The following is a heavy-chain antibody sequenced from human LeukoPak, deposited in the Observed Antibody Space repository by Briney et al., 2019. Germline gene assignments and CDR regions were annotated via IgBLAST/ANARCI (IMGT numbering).Heavy chain of an antibody. V-gene: IGHV4-59*01. D-gene: IGHD3-10*01. Sequence: PSETLPLTCTVSGGSIGSTYWSWTRQPPGKGLEWIGYIYYSGSTNYNPSLKSRVTISVDTSKNQFSLKLSSVTAADTAVYYCARGAPRVLDYWGQGTLVTVSS. CDR2: IYYSGST. J-gene: IGHJ4*02. CDR3: ARGAPRVLDY. CDR1: GGSIGSTY.